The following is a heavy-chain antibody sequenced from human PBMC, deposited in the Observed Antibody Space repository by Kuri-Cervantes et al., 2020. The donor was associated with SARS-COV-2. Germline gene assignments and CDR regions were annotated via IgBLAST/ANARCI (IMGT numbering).Heavy chain of an antibody. CDR3: ARDIAVASGYYFDY. D-gene: IGHD6-19*01. CDR1: GGSFSGYY. Sequence: SETLSLTCAVYGGSFSGYYWSWIRQPPGKGLERIGEINHSGSTNYNPSLKSRVTISVDTSKNQFSLKLSSVTAADTAVYYCARDIAVASGYYFDYWGQGTLVTVSS. CDR2: INHSGST. V-gene: IGHV4-34*01. J-gene: IGHJ4*02.